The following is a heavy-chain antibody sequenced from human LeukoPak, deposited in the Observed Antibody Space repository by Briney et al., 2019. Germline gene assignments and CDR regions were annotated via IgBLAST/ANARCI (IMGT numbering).Heavy chain of an antibody. CDR1: GGSISGYY. CDR2: IYSSGST. CDR3: ARHRYTSSSSYFDF. Sequence: SETLSLTCTVSGGSISGYYWTWIRQPPGKGLEWIGYIYSSGSTNYNPSLKSRVTISVDTSKNQFSLRLSSVTATDTAVYYCARHRYTSSSSYFDFWGQGTLVTVSS. D-gene: IGHD6-6*01. V-gene: IGHV4-59*08. J-gene: IGHJ4*02.